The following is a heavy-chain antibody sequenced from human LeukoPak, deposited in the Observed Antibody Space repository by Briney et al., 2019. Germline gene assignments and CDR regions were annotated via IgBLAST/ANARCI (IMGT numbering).Heavy chain of an antibody. CDR1: GGSISSGSYY. CDR3: ARDVGYYNSSGYYHYFDY. D-gene: IGHD3-22*01. CDR2: IYTSGST. J-gene: IGHJ4*02. Sequence: SQTLSLTCTVSGGSISSGSYYWSWIRQPAGKGLEWIGRIYTSGSTNYNPSLKSRVTMSVDTSKNQFSLKLSSVTAADTAVYYCARDVGYYNSSGYYHYFDYWGQGTLVTVSS. V-gene: IGHV4-61*02.